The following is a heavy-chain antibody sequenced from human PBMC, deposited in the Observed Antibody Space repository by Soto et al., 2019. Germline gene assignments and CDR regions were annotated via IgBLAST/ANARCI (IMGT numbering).Heavy chain of an antibody. Sequence: EVQLVESGGGLVQPGRSLRLSCTASGFDFGEYAMHWVRQAPGKGLEWVSGITWNSGNIGYAESVKGRFTISRDNANTSLFLQLNSLRPEDTAVYYCAKAHLGGAVAVPFFDQRGQGAQVTVSS. CDR3: AKAHLGGAVAVPFFDQ. J-gene: IGHJ4*02. D-gene: IGHD6-19*01. CDR1: GFDFGEYA. V-gene: IGHV3-9*01. CDR2: ITWNSGNI.